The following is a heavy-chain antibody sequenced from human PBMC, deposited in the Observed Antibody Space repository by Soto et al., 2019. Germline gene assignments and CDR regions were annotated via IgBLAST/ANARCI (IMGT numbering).Heavy chain of an antibody. V-gene: IGHV3-33*08. CDR1: GFAFSNFG. J-gene: IGHJ4*02. Sequence: QVQVVESGGGVVQPGRSLRLSCVGSGFAFSNFGMHWVRQAPGKALEWVEVIWHNGNNKDYADYAKGRFTISRDNSKNILYLEMNSLRVEDTAVYYCARDPGQDEAMDYWGQGTLVTVSS. CDR2: IWHNGNNK. CDR3: ARDPGQDEAMDY.